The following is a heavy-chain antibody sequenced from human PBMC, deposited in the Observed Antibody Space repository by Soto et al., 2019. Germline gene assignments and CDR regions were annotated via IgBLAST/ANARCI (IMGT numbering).Heavy chain of an antibody. Sequence: SETLSLTCAVSGGSISSGGYSWSWIRQPPGKGLEWIGYINHSGSTNYNPSLKSRVTILADTSKNQFSLKLNSVTAADTAVYYCASTVDSGYKDVWGKGTTVTVSS. CDR3: ASTVDSGYKDV. CDR1: GGSISSGGYS. D-gene: IGHD3-22*01. J-gene: IGHJ6*03. CDR2: INHSGST. V-gene: IGHV4-61*08.